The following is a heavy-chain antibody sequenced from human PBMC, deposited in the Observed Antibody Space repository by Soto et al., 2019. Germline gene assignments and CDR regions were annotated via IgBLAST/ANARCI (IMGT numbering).Heavy chain of an antibody. CDR3: ARALPDPCSTSCYTADYYYYYGMDV. D-gene: IGHD2-2*02. CDR1: GGSISSYY. CDR2: IYYSGST. V-gene: IGHV4-59*01. Sequence: SETLSLTCTVSGGSISSYYRSWIRQPPGKGLEWIGYIYYSGSTNYNPSLKSRVTISVDTSKNQFSLKLSSVTAADTAVYYCARALPDPCSTSCYTADYYYYYGMDVWGQGTTVTVSS. J-gene: IGHJ6*02.